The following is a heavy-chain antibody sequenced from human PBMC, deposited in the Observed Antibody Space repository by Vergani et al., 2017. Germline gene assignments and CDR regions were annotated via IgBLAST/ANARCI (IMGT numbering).Heavy chain of an antibody. CDR2: IYYSGST. CDR3: ARGELWSHFDY. D-gene: IGHD3-3*01. V-gene: IGHV4-59*01. J-gene: IGHJ4*02. CDR1: GGSISSYY. Sequence: QVQLQESGPGLVKPSETLSLTCTVSGGSISSYYWSWIRQPPGKGLEWIGYIYYSGSTNYNPSLKSRVTISVDTSKNQFSLKLSSVTAADTAVYYCARGELWSHFDYWGQGTRVTVSS.